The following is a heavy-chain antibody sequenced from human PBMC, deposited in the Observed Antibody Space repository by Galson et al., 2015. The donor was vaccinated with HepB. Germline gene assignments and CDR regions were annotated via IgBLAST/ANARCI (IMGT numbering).Heavy chain of an antibody. CDR1: GYTFTNYW. Sequence: QSGAEVKKPGESLKISCKGSGYTFTNYWIGWVRQMPGKGLEWMGIIYPSNSDTRYSPSFQGHVTISADKSITTAYLQWNNLKASDTAMYYCATQRGQGDYNLGYWGQGTLVTVPS. D-gene: IGHD2-21*01. CDR2: IYPSNSDT. V-gene: IGHV5-51*01. J-gene: IGHJ4*02. CDR3: ATQRGQGDYNLGY.